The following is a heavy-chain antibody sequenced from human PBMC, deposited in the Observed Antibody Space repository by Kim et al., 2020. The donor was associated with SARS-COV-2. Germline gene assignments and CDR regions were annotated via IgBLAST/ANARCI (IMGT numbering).Heavy chain of an antibody. CDR3: ARVLGGSYGYFDY. Sequence: AQKLQGRVTMTTDTSTSTAYMELRSLRSDDTAVYYCARVLGGSYGYFDYWGQGTLVTVSS. D-gene: IGHD5-18*01. V-gene: IGHV1-18*01. J-gene: IGHJ4*02.